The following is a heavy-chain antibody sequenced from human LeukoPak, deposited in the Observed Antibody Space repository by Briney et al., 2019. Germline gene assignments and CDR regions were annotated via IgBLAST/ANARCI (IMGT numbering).Heavy chain of an antibody. J-gene: IGHJ6*02. Sequence: GGSLRLSCVASGLTFSSYGMHWVRQGPGKGLEWVAVIWYDGSKKDHAESVEGRFTISRDNTQNTLYLQMNSLRPDDTAVYFCVAGGVVETLYNSYGLDVWGPGTTVSVSS. CDR2: IWYDGSKK. D-gene: IGHD2-15*01. CDR1: GLTFSSYG. V-gene: IGHV3-33*03. CDR3: VAGGVVETLYNSYGLDV.